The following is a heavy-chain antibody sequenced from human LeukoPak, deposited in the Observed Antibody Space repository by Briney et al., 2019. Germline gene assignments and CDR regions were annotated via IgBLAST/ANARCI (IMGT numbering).Heavy chain of an antibody. CDR2: ISGSGGST. V-gene: IGHV3-23*01. CDR3: AKVPDVVVVPAVNNWFEP. CDR1: GFTFSSYA. D-gene: IGHD2-2*01. J-gene: IGHJ5*02. Sequence: GGSLRLSCAASGFTFSSYAMSWVRQAPGKGLECASAISGSGGSTYYADSVKGRYTISRDNSKNTLYLQRNSLRAEDMAVYYCAKVPDVVVVPAVNNWFEPWGQGTLVTVSS.